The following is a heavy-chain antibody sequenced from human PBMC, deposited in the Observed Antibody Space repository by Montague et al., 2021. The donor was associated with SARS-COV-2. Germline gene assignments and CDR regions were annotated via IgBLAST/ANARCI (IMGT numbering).Heavy chain of an antibody. Sequence: SLRLSCAASGLTFDDYAMHWVRQAPGKGLEWVCVINWDGGSTYYVDSVKGRFAISRDNSKKSLYLQMNSLRAEDTALYYCAKGSATVTTLDAFDIWGQGTMVTVSS. CDR2: INWDGGST. CDR1: GLTFDDYA. V-gene: IGHV3-43D*03. CDR3: AKGSATVTTLDAFDI. J-gene: IGHJ3*02. D-gene: IGHD4-17*01.